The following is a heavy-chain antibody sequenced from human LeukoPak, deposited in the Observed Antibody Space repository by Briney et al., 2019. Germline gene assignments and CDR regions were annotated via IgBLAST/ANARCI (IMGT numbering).Heavy chain of an antibody. CDR1: GGSINSYY. CDR2: IYYSGST. V-gene: IGHV4-59*08. J-gene: IGHJ4*02. D-gene: IGHD6-13*01. CDR3: ARSKGIAAAGHSNFNFDY. Sequence: PSETLSPTCTVSGGSINSYYWSWIRQPPGKGLEWIGYIYYSGSTNYNPSLKSRVTISVDTSNNQFSLRLSSVTAADTAVYYCARSKGIAAAGHSNFNFDYWGQGTLVTVSS.